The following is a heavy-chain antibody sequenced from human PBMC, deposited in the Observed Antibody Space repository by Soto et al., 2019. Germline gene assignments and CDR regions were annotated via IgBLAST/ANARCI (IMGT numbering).Heavy chain of an antibody. D-gene: IGHD3-10*01. CDR2: INWNGGST. Sequence: GGSLRLSCAASGFTFDDYGMSWVRQAPGKGLEWVSGINWNGGSTGYADSVKGRFTISRDNAKNSLYLQMNSLRAEDTALYHCARATYYYGSGSYYPPFDYWGQGTLVTVSS. J-gene: IGHJ4*02. V-gene: IGHV3-20*01. CDR1: GFTFDDYG. CDR3: ARATYYYGSGSYYPPFDY.